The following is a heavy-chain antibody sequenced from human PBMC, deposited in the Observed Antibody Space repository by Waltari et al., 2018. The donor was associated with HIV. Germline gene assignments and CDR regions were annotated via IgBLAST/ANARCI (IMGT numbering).Heavy chain of an antibody. CDR3: AKDIGGYDSFYYYYGMDV. CDR1: GFTFDAYT. D-gene: IGHD5-12*01. V-gene: IGHV3-43*01. Sequence: EVQLVESGGVVAQPGGSLSLSCAASGFTFDAYTMHWVRQAPGKGLEWVSLISWDGGSTYYADSVKGRFTISRDNSKNSLYLQMNSLRTEDTALYYCAKDIGGYDSFYYYYGMDVWGQGTTVTVSS. CDR2: ISWDGGST. J-gene: IGHJ6*02.